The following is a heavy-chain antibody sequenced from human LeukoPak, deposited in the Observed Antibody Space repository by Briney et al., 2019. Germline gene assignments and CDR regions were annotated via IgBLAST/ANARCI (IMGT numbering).Heavy chain of an antibody. CDR1: GGSIRSSRYY. CDR2: IYSNGGT. J-gene: IGHJ3*01. CDR3: GNFDF. Sequence: TSETLSLTCTVSGGSIRSSRYYWGWIRQPPGKGLEWIGSIYSNGGTYYNPSLRSRVTMSVDTSKNQFSLKLTSVTAAETAVYYCGNFDFWGQGTIVIVSS. V-gene: IGHV4-39*01.